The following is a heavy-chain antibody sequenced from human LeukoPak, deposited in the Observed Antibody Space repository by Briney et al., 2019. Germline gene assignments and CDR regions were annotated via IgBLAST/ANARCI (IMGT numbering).Heavy chain of an antibody. D-gene: IGHD3-10*01. CDR3: ARSATGSYYIPYYYYYMDV. J-gene: IGHJ6*03. CDR2: IYYSGST. Sequence: SETLSLTCTVSGGSISSSSYYWGWIRQPPGKGLEWIGSIYYSGSTNYNPSLKSRVTISVDTSKNQFSLKLSSVTAADTAVYYCARSATGSYYIPYYYYYMDVWGKGTTVTVSS. CDR1: GGSISSSSYY. V-gene: IGHV4-39*07.